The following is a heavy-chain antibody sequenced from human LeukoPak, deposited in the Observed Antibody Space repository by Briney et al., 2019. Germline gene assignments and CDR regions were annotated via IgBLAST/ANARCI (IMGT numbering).Heavy chain of an antibody. V-gene: IGHV4-34*01. Sequence: PSETLSLTCAVYGGSFSGYYWSWIRQPPGKGLEWIGEINHSGSTNYNPSLKSRVTISVDTSKNQFSLKLSSVTAADTAVYYCASCAGIAAAGRMRNWFDPWGQGTLVTVSS. CDR1: GGSFSGYY. D-gene: IGHD6-13*01. CDR3: ASCAGIAAAGRMRNWFDP. J-gene: IGHJ5*02. CDR2: INHSGST.